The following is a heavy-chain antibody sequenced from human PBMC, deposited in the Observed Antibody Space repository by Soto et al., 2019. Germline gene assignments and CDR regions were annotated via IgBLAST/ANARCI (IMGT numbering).Heavy chain of an antibody. CDR1: GFTFSSYA. J-gene: IGHJ4*02. CDR3: ARVDGRDRPSIPGTEDY. CDR2: IWYDGGNK. D-gene: IGHD1-20*01. V-gene: IGHV3-33*01. Sequence: QVQLMESGGGVVQPGRSLRLSCAASGFTFSSYAMHWVRQAPGKGLEWVAVIWYDGGNKYYADSVKGRFTISRVNSKSTLYLQMNSLRAEDTALYYCARVDGRDRPSIPGTEDYWGQRTLVTVSS.